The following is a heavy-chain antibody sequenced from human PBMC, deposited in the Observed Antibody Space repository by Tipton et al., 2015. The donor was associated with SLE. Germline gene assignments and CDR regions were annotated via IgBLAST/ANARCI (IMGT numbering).Heavy chain of an antibody. D-gene: IGHD5-18*01. CDR1: GFTFDDYT. V-gene: IGHV3-43*01. Sequence: SLRLSCAASGFTFDDYTMHWVRQAPGEGLEWVSLISWDGGSTYYADSVKGRFTISRDNSKNSLYLQMNSLRTEDTALYYCAKDMFVDTAMGFDYWGQGTLVTVSS. CDR2: ISWDGGST. CDR3: AKDMFVDTAMGFDY. J-gene: IGHJ4*02.